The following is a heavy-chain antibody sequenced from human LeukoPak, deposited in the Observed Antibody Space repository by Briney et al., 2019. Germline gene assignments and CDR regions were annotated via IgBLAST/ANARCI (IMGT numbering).Heavy chain of an antibody. V-gene: IGHV3-30*02. Sequence: GGSLRLSCAASGFTFSSYGMHWVRQAPGKGLEWVAFIRYDGSNKYYADSVKGRFTISRDNSKNTLYLQMNSLRAEDTAVYYCARAARRAVRGVRPYGMDVWGQGTTVTVSS. CDR3: ARAARRAVRGVRPYGMDV. J-gene: IGHJ6*02. CDR1: GFTFSSYG. D-gene: IGHD3-10*01. CDR2: IRYDGSNK.